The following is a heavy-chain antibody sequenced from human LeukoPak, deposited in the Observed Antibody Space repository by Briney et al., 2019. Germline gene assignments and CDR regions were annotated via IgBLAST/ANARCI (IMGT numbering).Heavy chain of an antibody. CDR1: GFTFSSYV. Sequence: GGSLRLSCAASGFTFSSYVMSWVRQAPGKGLEWVSGISGSGGSTYYADSVKGRFTISRDNSKNTLYLQMDSLRAEDTAVYYCAKGGGDGYNWGYYFDYWGQGTLVTVSS. D-gene: IGHD5-24*01. V-gene: IGHV3-23*01. J-gene: IGHJ4*02. CDR2: ISGSGGST. CDR3: AKGGGDGYNWGYYFDY.